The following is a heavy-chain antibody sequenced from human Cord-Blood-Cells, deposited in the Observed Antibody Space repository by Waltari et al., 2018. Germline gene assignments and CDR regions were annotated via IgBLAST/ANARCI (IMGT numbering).Heavy chain of an antibody. CDR2: INPNSGGT. J-gene: IGHJ6*03. V-gene: IGHV1-2*02. CDR3: ARSNYYYYMDV. Sequence: QVQLVQSGAEAKKPGASVKVSCTASGYTFTRSYMHWVRKAPGQGLAWVGWINPNSGGTNYAQKFQGRVTMTRDTSVSTAYMELSRLRSDDTAVYYCARSNYYYYMDVWGKGTTVTVSS. CDR1: GYTFTRSY.